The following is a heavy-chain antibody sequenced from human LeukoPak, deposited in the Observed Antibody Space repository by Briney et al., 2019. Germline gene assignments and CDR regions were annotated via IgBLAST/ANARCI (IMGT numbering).Heavy chain of an antibody. V-gene: IGHV4-4*02. D-gene: IGHD2-15*01. CDR2: IYHSGRT. Sequence: SETLSLTCAVSGGSFSSSNWWSWVRQPPGQGLEWIGEIYHSGRTTYNPSLKSRVTISVDTSKNQFSLKLSSVTAADTAVYYCARGPLSEWWYMGPESVRITFDYWGQGTLVTVSS. J-gene: IGHJ4*02. CDR1: GGSFSSSNW. CDR3: ARGPLSEWWYMGPESVRITFDY.